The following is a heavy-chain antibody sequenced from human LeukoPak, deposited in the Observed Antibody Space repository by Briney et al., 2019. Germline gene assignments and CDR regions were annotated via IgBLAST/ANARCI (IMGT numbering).Heavy chain of an antibody. D-gene: IGHD3-9*01. Sequence: KTSETLSLTCAVYGGSFSGYYWSWIRQPPGKGLEWIGEINHSGSTNYNPSLKSRVTISVDTSKNQFSLKLSSVTAADTAVYYCARDLSERGSGYSGFDYWGQGTLVTVSS. J-gene: IGHJ4*02. CDR1: GGSFSGYY. CDR2: INHSGST. V-gene: IGHV4-34*01. CDR3: ARDLSERGSGYSGFDY.